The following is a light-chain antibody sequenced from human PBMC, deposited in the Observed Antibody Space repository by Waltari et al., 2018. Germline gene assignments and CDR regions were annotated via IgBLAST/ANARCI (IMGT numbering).Light chain of an antibody. CDR3: QQYNSYWWT. CDR1: QTIVTF. V-gene: IGKV1-5*02. Sequence: DIQMTQSPSTLPASVGDRVTVICRASQTIVTFLAWFKRKPGKAPKLLIYEESCLENGVPSRFSGSGSGTEFTLTISSLEPDDFATYYCQQYNSYWWTFGLGTKVEV. J-gene: IGKJ1*01. CDR2: EES.